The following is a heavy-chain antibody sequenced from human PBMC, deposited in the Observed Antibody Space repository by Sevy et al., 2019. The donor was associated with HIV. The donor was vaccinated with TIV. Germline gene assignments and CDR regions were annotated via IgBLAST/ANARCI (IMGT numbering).Heavy chain of an antibody. D-gene: IGHD3-22*01. Sequence: ASVKVSCKVSGYTLTALSLHWVRQAPGKGREWMGTFDPEDGETRFAQKFQGRVTMTEDTSADTAYMELSSLRSEDTAVYFCATTEDYYDSSGYPFDHWGQGALVTVSS. V-gene: IGHV1-24*01. CDR1: GYTLTALS. J-gene: IGHJ4*02. CDR3: ATTEDYYDSSGYPFDH. CDR2: FDPEDGET.